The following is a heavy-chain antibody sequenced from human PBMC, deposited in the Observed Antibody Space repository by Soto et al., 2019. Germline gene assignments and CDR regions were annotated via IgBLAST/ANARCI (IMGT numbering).Heavy chain of an antibody. J-gene: IGHJ6*02. V-gene: IGHV1-8*01. CDR2: MNPNSGNT. CDR1: GYTFTSYD. CDR3: ATGYSSSWYYYGMDV. D-gene: IGHD6-13*01. Sequence: QVQLVQSGAEVKKPGASVKVSCKASGYTFTSYDINWVRQAPGQGLEWMGWMNPNSGNTGYAQKFQGRVTMTRNTSISTAYMELSSLRSEDTAVYYCATGYSSSWYYYGMDVWGQGTTFTVSS.